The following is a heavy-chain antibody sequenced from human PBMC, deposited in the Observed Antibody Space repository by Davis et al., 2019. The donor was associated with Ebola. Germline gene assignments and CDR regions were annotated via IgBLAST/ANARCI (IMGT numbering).Heavy chain of an antibody. CDR2: IWYDGSNK. Sequence: GESLKISCAASGFTFSSYGMHWVRQAPGKGLEWVAVIWYDGSNKYYADSVKGRFTISRDNSKNTLYLQMNSLRSEDTAVYYCAAAMVTDDYWGQGTLVTVSS. D-gene: IGHD5-18*01. J-gene: IGHJ4*02. CDR1: GFTFSSYG. CDR3: AAAMVTDDY. V-gene: IGHV3-33*01.